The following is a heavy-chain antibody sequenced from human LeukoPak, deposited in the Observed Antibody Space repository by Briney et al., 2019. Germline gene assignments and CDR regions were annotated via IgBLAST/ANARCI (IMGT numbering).Heavy chain of an antibody. CDR2: ISSSSSTI. CDR1: GFTFSSYS. Sequence: PGGSLRLSCAASGFTFSSYSMNWVRQAPGRGLEWVSYISSSSSTIYYADSVKGRFTISGDNAKNSLYLQMNSLRAEDTAVYYCARVSEGTIFGVVSAFDIWGQGTMVTVSS. D-gene: IGHD3-3*01. J-gene: IGHJ3*02. V-gene: IGHV3-48*01. CDR3: ARVSEGTIFGVVSAFDI.